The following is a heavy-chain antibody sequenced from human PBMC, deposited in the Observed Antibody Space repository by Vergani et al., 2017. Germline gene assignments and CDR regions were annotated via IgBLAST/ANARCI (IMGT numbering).Heavy chain of an antibody. J-gene: IGHJ4*02. D-gene: IGHD3-22*01. CDR2: IKQDGSEK. V-gene: IGHV3-7*01. CDR1: GFTFSSDW. CDR3: ARDGEYYYDSSGSDY. Sequence: EVQMVESGGGLVQPGGSLRLSCAASGFTFSSDWMSWVRQAPGKGLEWVANIKQDGSEKYYVDSVKGRFTISRDNAKNSLYLQMNSLRAEDTAVYYCARDGEYYYDSSGSDYWGQGTLVTVSS.